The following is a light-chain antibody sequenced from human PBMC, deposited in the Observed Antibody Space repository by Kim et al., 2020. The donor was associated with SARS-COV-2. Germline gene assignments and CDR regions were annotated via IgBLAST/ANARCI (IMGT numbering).Light chain of an antibody. J-gene: IGLJ3*02. V-gene: IGLV3-1*01. Sequence: SYELTQPPSVSVSPGLTASITCSGDKLGDKYACWYQQKPGQSPVLVIYQDSKRPSGIPERFSGSNSGNTATLTISGTQAMDEADYYCQAWDSSWVFG. CDR1: KLGDKY. CDR3: QAWDSSWV. CDR2: QDS.